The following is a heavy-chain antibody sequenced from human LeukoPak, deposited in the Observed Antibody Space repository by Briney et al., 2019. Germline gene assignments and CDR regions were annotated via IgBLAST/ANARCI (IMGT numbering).Heavy chain of an antibody. V-gene: IGHV3-23*01. Sequence: GGSLRLSCALSGFIFSRYAMSWVRQAREGGVEWVSDISGSGGSTYYAASVMGRFTISRDNSKHTLYLQMHSLSAEYTAVYYCAKDRCPYSGYDSFFDFWGQATLVTVSS. CDR2: ISGSGGST. J-gene: IGHJ4*02. D-gene: IGHD5-12*01. CDR3: AKDRCPYSGYDSFFDF. CDR1: GFIFSRYA.